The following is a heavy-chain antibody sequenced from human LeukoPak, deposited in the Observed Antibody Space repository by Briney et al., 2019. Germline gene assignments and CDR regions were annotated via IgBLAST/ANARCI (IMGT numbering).Heavy chain of an antibody. Sequence: SETLSLTCTVSGGSISSYYWSWIRQPPGKELEWIGYIDYTRSTNYNPSLKSRLTISIDTSKNQFSLKLSSVTAADTAVYYCARTIAVAGTCWFDPWGQGTLVTVSS. CDR3: ARTIAVAGTCWFDP. CDR2: IDYTRST. D-gene: IGHD6-19*01. CDR1: GGSISSYY. V-gene: IGHV4-59*08. J-gene: IGHJ5*02.